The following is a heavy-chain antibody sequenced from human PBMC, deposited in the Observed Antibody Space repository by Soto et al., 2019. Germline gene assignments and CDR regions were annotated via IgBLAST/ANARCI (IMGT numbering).Heavy chain of an antibody. CDR1: GGSISSSSYY. J-gene: IGHJ4*02. CDR3: ARRGIGGVIAAIFDY. D-gene: IGHD3-16*02. CDR2: IYYSGST. V-gene: IGHV4-39*01. Sequence: QLQLQESGPGLVKPSETLSLTCTVSGGSISSSSYYWGWIRQPPGKGLEWIGSIYYSGSTYSNPSLKSRVTISVDTSKNQFSLKLSSVTAADTAVYYCARRGIGGVIAAIFDYWGQGTLVTVSS.